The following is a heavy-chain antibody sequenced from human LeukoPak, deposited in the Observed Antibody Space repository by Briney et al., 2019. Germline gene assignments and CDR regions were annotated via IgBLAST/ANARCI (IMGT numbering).Heavy chain of an antibody. CDR1: GYTFTSYD. CDR3: ARGIGMVRGDKRYYFDY. V-gene: IGHV1-8*03. D-gene: IGHD3-10*01. J-gene: IGHJ4*02. Sequence: ASVKVSCKASGYTFTSYDINWVRQATGQGLEWMGWMNPNSGNTGYAQKFQGRVTITRNTSISTAYMELSSLRSEDTAVYYCARGIGMVRGDKRYYFDYWGQGTLVTVSS. CDR2: MNPNSGNT.